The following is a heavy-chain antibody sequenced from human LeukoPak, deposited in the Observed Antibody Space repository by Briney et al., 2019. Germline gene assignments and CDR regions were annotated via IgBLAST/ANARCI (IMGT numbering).Heavy chain of an antibody. D-gene: IGHD2-2*01. Sequence: SETLSLTCHVSGGSISSGGYYWSWLRQHPGKGLEWIGYIYYGGSTYYNPSLKSRLTISVDTSKNQFSLKLSSVTAADTAVYYCARARNRYCSSISCYYEWFDPWGQGTLVTVSS. J-gene: IGHJ5*02. CDR3: ARARNRYCSSISCYYEWFDP. CDR2: IYYGGST. V-gene: IGHV4-31*03. CDR1: GGSISSGGYY.